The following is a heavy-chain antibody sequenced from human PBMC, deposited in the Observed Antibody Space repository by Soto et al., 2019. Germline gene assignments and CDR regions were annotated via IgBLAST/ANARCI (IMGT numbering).Heavy chain of an antibody. CDR2: ISRDGSTT. D-gene: IGHD6-19*01. Sequence: EVQLVESGGGLVQPGGSLRLSCAASGFIFNNYWMHWVHQAPGKGLVWVSRISRDGSTTGYADSVKGRFTISRDNAKNTLYLQMNSLRAEDTAVYYCVREEHSSDSFDYWGQGTLVTVSS. J-gene: IGHJ4*02. CDR3: VREEHSSDSFDY. CDR1: GFIFNNYW. V-gene: IGHV3-74*01.